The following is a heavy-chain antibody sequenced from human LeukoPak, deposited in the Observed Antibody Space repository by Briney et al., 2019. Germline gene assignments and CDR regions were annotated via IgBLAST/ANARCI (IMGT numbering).Heavy chain of an antibody. J-gene: IGHJ3*02. CDR2: ISGSGGST. D-gene: IGHD6-13*01. V-gene: IGHV3-23*01. Sequence: PGGSLRLSCAASGFTFSSYAMSWVRQAPGKGLEWVSAISGSGGSTYYADSVKGRFTISRDNSKNTLYLQMNSLRAEDTAVYYCAKDRTRPGIALAHDAFDIWPRGTRLHLSS. CDR3: AKDRTRPGIALAHDAFDI. CDR1: GFTFSSYA.